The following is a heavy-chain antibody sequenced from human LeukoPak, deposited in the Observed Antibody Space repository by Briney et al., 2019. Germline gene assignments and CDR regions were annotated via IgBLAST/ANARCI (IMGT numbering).Heavy chain of an antibody. J-gene: IGHJ4*02. CDR1: GGSFSGYY. CDR2: INHSGST. Sequence: SETLSLTCAVYGGSFSGYYWSWIRQPPGKGLEWIGEINHSGSTNYNPSLKSRVTISVDTSKNQFSLKLSSVTAADTAVYYCARGFMVRGVITFDYWGQGTLVTASS. D-gene: IGHD3-10*01. V-gene: IGHV4-34*01. CDR3: ARGFMVRGVITFDY.